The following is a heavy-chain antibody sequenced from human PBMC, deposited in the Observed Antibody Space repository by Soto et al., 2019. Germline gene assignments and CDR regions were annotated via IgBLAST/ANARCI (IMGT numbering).Heavy chain of an antibody. V-gene: IGHV1-8*01. CDR1: GYTFTSYD. CDR3: ARSRGRYPYCSSTSCPPDAFDI. Sequence: GASVKVSCKASGYTFTSYDINWVRQATGQGLEWMGWMNPNSGNTGYAQKFQGRVTMTRNTSISTAYMELSSLRSEDTAVYYCARSRGRYPYCSSTSCPPDAFDIWGQGTMVTV. CDR2: MNPNSGNT. J-gene: IGHJ3*02. D-gene: IGHD2-2*01.